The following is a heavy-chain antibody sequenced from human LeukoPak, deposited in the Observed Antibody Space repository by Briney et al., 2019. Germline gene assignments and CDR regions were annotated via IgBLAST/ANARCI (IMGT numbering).Heavy chain of an antibody. CDR2: IIPIFGTA. CDR3: ARRDSSSFDAFDI. D-gene: IGHD6-13*01. J-gene: IGHJ3*02. CDR1: GGTFSSYA. V-gene: IGHV1-69*01. Sequence: SVKVSCRASGGTFSSYAISWVRQAPGQGLEWMGGIIPIFGTANYAQKFQGRVTITADESTSTAYMELSSLRSEDTAVYYCARRDSSSFDAFDIWGQGTMVTVSS.